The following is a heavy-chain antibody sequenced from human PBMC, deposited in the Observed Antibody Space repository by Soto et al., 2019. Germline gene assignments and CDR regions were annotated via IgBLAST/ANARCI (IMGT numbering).Heavy chain of an antibody. CDR3: ARDLPHGYCSSTSRYGIGDY. V-gene: IGHV1-69*08. CDR1: GGTFSSYT. Sequence: QVQLVQSGAEVKKPGSSVKVSCKASGGTFSSYTISWVRQAPGQGLEWMGRIIPILGIANYAQKFQGRVTITADKSTSTAYMELSSLRSEDTAVYYCARDLPHGYCSSTSRYGIGDYWGQGTLVTVSS. J-gene: IGHJ4*02. CDR2: IIPILGIA. D-gene: IGHD2-2*01.